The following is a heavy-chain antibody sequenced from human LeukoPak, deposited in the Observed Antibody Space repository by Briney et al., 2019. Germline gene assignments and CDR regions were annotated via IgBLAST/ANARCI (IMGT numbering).Heavy chain of an antibody. J-gene: IGHJ4*02. CDR3: ARSPTVSVGYCSSVTRQADY. V-gene: IGHV4-38-2*02. CDR1: GYSISSGYY. Sequence: SETLSLTCTVSGYSISSGYYWGWIRQPPGKGLEWIGEINHSGSTNYNPSLKSRVTISVDTSKNQFSLKLSSVTAADTAVYYCARSPTVSVGYCSSVTRQADYWGQGTLVTVSS. D-gene: IGHD2-2*01. CDR2: INHSGST.